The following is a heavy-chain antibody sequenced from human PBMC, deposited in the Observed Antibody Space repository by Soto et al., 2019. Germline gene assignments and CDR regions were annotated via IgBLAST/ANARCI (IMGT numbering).Heavy chain of an antibody. J-gene: IGHJ3*02. CDR3: ASKRLWFGELYVEDAFDI. CDR1: GWSFSGYY. V-gene: IGHV4-34*01. D-gene: IGHD3-10*01. CDR2: INHSGST. Sequence: SETLSLTCAFYGWSFSGYYWSLIRQPPGKGLEWIGEINHSGSTNYNPSLKSRVTISVDTSKNQFSLKLSSVTAADTAVYYCASKRLWFGELYVEDAFDIWGQGTMVTVSS.